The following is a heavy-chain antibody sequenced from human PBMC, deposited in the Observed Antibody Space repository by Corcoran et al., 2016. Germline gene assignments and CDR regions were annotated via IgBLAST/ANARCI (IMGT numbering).Heavy chain of an antibody. Sequence: EVQLVESGGGLVKPGGSLRLSCAASGFTFSNAWMNWVRQAPGKGLEWVGRIESKTDGGTTDDAAPGKGSFTISRDDSKNTLYLQMNSLKAGETAGDYCSSVSCTLVTAMWEGAFDYWGRGTLVTVSS. J-gene: IGHJ2*01. V-gene: IGHV3-15*07. CDR3: SSVSCTLVTAMWEGAFDY. CDR1: GFTFSNAW. D-gene: IGHD2-21*02. CDR2: IESKTDGGTT.